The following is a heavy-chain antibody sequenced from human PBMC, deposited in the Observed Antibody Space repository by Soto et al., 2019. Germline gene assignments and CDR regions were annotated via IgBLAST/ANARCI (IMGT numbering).Heavy chain of an antibody. J-gene: IGHJ5*02. CDR3: ARGASITIFGVVIIPNWFDP. D-gene: IGHD3-3*01. V-gene: IGHV4-30-4*01. CDR1: GGSLSRGYYY. Sequence: TLSLTCPVSGGSLSRGYYYWSWILQPPWKGLEWIGYIYYSGSTYYNPSLKSRVTISVDTSKNQFSLKLSSVTAAATAVYYCARGASITIFGVVIIPNWFDPWGQGTLVTVYS. CDR2: IYYSGST.